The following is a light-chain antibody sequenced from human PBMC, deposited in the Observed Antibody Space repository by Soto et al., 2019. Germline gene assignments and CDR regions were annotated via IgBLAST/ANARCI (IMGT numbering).Light chain of an antibody. CDR2: EVS. Sequence: QSVLTQPASVSGSPGQSITISCTGTSSDVGGYNYVYWYQQHPGKAPKLMIYEVSNRPSGVSNRFSGSKSGNTASLTISGLQAEDEADYYCSSYTSSSTWVFGGGTKLTVL. J-gene: IGLJ3*02. CDR1: SSDVGGYNY. CDR3: SSYTSSSTWV. V-gene: IGLV2-14*01.